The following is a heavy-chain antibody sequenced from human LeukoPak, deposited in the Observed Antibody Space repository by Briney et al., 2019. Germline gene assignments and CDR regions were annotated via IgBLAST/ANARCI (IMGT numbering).Heavy chain of an antibody. V-gene: IGHV4-38-2*02. J-gene: IGHJ5*02. CDR1: GYSINFGHL. D-gene: IGHD3-22*01. CDR3: ARESSAVAHTMMRDWLDP. Sequence: SETLSLTCDVSGYSINFGHLWGWIRQPPGKGLEWIASTNLSGRTYYTPSLKSRVTISVDTLKNQFSLKVTSVTAEDTAMYFCARESSAVAHTMMRDWLDPWGQGTLVTVSS. CDR2: TNLSGRT.